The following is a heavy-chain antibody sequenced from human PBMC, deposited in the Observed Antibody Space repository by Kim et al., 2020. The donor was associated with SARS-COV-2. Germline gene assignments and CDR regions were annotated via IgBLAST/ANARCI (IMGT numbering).Heavy chain of an antibody. D-gene: IGHD3-22*01. V-gene: IGHV3-23*01. J-gene: IGHJ4*02. CDR1: GFTFSSYA. Sequence: GGSLRLSCAVSGFTFSSYAMNWVRQAPGKGLEWVSVIFASGDNTYYAGSVTGRFTISRDNSKNMLYLQMNSLRAEDTAVYYCAKEGSSGYYTHWGQGTLVTVSA. CDR3: AKEGSSGYYTH. CDR2: IFASGDNT.